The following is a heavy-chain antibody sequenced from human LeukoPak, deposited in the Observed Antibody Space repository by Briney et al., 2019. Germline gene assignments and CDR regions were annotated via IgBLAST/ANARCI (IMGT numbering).Heavy chain of an antibody. CDR3: AREGNWNYGGPSDY. J-gene: IGHJ4*02. V-gene: IGHV4-4*07. CDR2: IYTSGST. D-gene: IGHD1-7*01. Sequence: SETLSLTCAVYGGSFSSYYWSWIRQPAGKGLEWIGRIYTSGSTNYNPSLKSRVTMSVDTSKNQFSLKLSSVTAADTAVYYCAREGNWNYGGPSDYWGQGTLVTVSS. CDR1: GGSFSSYY.